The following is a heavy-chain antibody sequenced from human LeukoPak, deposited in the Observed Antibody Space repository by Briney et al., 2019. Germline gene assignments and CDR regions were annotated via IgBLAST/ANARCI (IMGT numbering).Heavy chain of an antibody. J-gene: IGHJ4*02. D-gene: IGHD1-1*01. CDR1: GFTFSSYG. V-gene: IGHV3-30*05. CDR2: ISYDGSNK. Sequence: GGSLRLSCAASGFTFSSYGMHWVRQAPGKGLEWVAVISYDGSNKYYADSVKGRFTISRDNSKNTLYLQMNSLRAEGTAVYYCARDFIPRLVRFDYWGQGTLVTVSS. CDR3: ARDFIPRLVRFDY.